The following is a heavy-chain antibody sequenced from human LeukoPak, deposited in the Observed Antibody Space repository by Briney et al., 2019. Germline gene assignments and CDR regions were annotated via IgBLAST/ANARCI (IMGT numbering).Heavy chain of an antibody. CDR3: ARDRGLGSGSYYPNYYYYYYMDV. V-gene: IGHV1-18*01. CDR1: GYTFTSYG. CDR2: INAYNGNT. Sequence: ASVKVSFKASGYTFTSYGISWVRQAPGQGLEWMGWINAYNGNTNYAQKLQGRVTMTTDTSTSTAYMELRSLRSDDTAVYYCARDRGLGSGSYYPNYYYYYYMDVWGKGTTVTVSS. D-gene: IGHD3-10*01. J-gene: IGHJ6*03.